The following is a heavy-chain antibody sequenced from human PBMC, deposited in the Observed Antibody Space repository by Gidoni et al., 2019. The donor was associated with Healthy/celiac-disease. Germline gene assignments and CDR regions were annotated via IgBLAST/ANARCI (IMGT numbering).Heavy chain of an antibody. D-gene: IGHD3-10*01. CDR3: AKDGSKFEYYYYYYMDV. CDR1: GFTFRSYG. Sequence: QVQLVESGGGVVQPGRSLRLSCAASGFTFRSYGMHWVRQAPGKGLEWVAVISYDGSNKYYADSVKGRFTISRDNSKNTLYLQMNSLRAEDTAVYYCAKDGSKFEYYYYYYMDVWGKGTTVTVSS. J-gene: IGHJ6*03. V-gene: IGHV3-30*18. CDR2: ISYDGSNK.